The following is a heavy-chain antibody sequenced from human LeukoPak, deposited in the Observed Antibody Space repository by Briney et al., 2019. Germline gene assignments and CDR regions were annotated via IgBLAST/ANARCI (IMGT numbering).Heavy chain of an antibody. D-gene: IGHD3-16*01. CDR3: ARASIGGDAFDI. CDR2: IYHSGST. J-gene: IGHJ3*02. CDR1: GGSISSGGYS. Sequence: SETLSLTCAVSGGSISSGGYSWSWLRQPPGKGLAWIGYIYHSGSTYYNPSLKSRVTISVDRSKNQFSLKLSSVTAADTAVYYCARASIGGDAFDIWGQGTMVTVSS. V-gene: IGHV4-30-2*01.